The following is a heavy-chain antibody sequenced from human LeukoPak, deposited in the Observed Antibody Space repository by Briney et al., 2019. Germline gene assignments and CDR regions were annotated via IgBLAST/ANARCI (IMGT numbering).Heavy chain of an antibody. J-gene: IGHJ6*03. V-gene: IGHV4-34*01. Sequence: SETLSLTCAVYGWSFSGYYWSWIRQPPGKGLDWIGEINHSGSNNYKPCLKRRVTISVDTSKNQFSLKLSSVTAADTAVYYCARARGNRGEKATVTTDRDYYYYMDVWGKGTTVTVSS. CDR1: GWSFSGYY. CDR2: INHSGSN. D-gene: IGHD4-17*01. CDR3: ARARGNRGEKATVTTDRDYYYYMDV.